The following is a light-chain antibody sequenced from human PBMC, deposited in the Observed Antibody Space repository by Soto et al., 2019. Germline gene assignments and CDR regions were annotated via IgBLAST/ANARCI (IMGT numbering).Light chain of an antibody. V-gene: IGKV3-11*01. CDR2: DAS. CDR3: QQRSNWPIT. Sequence: DIVVTQSPATLSVSPGERATLSCRASQSVSSDLAWYQQKPGQAPRLLIYDASNRATGIPARFSGSGSGTDFTLTISSLEPEDFAVYYCQQRSNWPITFGQGTRLEIK. J-gene: IGKJ5*01. CDR1: QSVSSD.